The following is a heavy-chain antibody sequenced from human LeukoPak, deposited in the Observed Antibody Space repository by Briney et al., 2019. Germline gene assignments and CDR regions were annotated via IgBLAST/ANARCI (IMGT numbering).Heavy chain of an antibody. CDR3: ARGQAVWGSYRYTPGNPFDI. J-gene: IGHJ3*02. V-gene: IGHV4-34*01. D-gene: IGHD3-16*02. CDR2: INHSGST. CDR1: GGSFSGYY. Sequence: SETLSLTCAVYGGSFSGYYWSWIRQPPGKGLEWSGEINHSGSTNYNPSLKSRVTISVDTSKNQFSLKLSSVTAADTAVYYCARGQAVWGSYRYTPGNPFDIWGQGTMVTVSS.